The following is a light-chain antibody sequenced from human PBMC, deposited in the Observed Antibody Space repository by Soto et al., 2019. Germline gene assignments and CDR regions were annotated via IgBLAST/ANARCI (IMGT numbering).Light chain of an antibody. CDR1: QSLLYYANKKDY. CDR2: WAS. J-gene: IGKJ1*01. V-gene: IGKV4-1*01. Sequence: DIVMTQSPDSLAASLGERATIKCKSSQSLLYYANKKDYFAWYQQKPGQPPKLLIYWASTRESGVPDRFSGSGSGTDFTLTISSLQAEDAAFYYCHQYYSTPWTFGQGTKVEIK. CDR3: HQYYSTPWT.